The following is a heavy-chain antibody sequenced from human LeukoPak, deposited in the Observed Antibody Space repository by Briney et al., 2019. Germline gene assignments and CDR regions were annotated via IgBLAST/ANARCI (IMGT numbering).Heavy chain of an antibody. CDR3: ARGRAGATIDYYYYGMDV. V-gene: IGHV1-8*02. Sequence: GASVKVSCKASGYTFTSYGINWVRQATGQGLEWMGWMNPNSGNTGYAQKFQGRVTMTRNTSISTAYMELSSLRSEDTAVYYCARGRAGATIDYYYYGMDVWGQGTTVTVSS. J-gene: IGHJ6*02. D-gene: IGHD1-26*01. CDR2: MNPNSGNT. CDR1: GYTFTSYG.